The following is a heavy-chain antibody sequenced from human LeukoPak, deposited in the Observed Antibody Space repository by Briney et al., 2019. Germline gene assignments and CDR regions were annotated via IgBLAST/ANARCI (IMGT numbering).Heavy chain of an antibody. CDR2: INPNSGGT. Sequence: ASVKVSCKASGYTFTGYYMHWVRPAPGQGLEWMGWINPNSGGTNYAQKFQGRVTMTRDTSISTAYMELSRLRSDDTAVYYCARGHYDILTGYYSFDYWGQGSLVTVSS. CDR3: ARGHYDILTGYYSFDY. J-gene: IGHJ4*02. CDR1: GYTFTGYY. D-gene: IGHD3-9*01. V-gene: IGHV1-2*02.